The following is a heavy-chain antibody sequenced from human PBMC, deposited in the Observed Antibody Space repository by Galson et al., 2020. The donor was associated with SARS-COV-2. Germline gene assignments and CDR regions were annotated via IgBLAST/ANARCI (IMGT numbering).Heavy chain of an antibody. CDR2: ISGSGGST. CDR3: AKDPPGRDGCDYCYYYYMDF. J-gene: IGHJ6*03. Sequence: GGSLRLSCAASGFTFSSYAMSWVRQAPGKGLEWVSAISGSGGSTYYADSVKGRFTISRDNSKNTLYLQMNSLRAEDTAVYYCAKDPPGRDGCDYCYYYYMDFGGKGTTVTVSS. D-gene: IGHD2-15*01. V-gene: IGHV3-23*01. CDR1: GFTFSSYA.